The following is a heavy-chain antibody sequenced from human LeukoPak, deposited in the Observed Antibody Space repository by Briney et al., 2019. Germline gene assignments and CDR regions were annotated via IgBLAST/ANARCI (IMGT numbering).Heavy chain of an antibody. CDR3: ARDILTGPTNWFDP. CDR2: MNPNSGDT. D-gene: IGHD3-9*01. CDR1: GYTFTCYE. V-gene: IGHV1-8*01. Sequence: ASGKVSCTASGYTFTCYEINWVRQATGQGLEWMGWMNPNSGDTGYAQKFQGRVTMTRDTSISTAYMELSSLRSEDTAVYYCARDILTGPTNWFDPWGQGTLVTVSS. J-gene: IGHJ5*02.